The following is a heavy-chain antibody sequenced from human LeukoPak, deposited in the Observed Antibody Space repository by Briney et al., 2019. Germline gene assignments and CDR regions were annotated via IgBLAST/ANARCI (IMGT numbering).Heavy chain of an antibody. V-gene: IGHV4-4*02. Sequence: KASETLSLTCAVSGGSISSSNWWSWVRQPPGKGLEWIGEIYHGGSTNYNPSLKSRVTISVDKSKNQFSLKLSSVTAADTAVYYCARVRSIAAAGRAALYFDYWGQGTLVTVSS. CDR1: GGSISSSNW. CDR2: IYHGGST. CDR3: ARVRSIAAAGRAALYFDY. J-gene: IGHJ4*02. D-gene: IGHD6-13*01.